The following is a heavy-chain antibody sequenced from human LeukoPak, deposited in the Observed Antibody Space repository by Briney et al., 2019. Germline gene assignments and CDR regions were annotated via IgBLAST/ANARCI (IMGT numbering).Heavy chain of an antibody. J-gene: IGHJ4*02. D-gene: IGHD1-26*01. CDR3: ARSNSGSYYHFDY. V-gene: IGHV1-18*04. CDR1: GYTFTGYY. Sequence: ASVKVSCKASGYTFTGYYMHWVRQAPGQGPEWLGWISTYNDNTYYPQKFQGRVTMYTDSSTSTAYMELMSLTSDDTAVYYCARSNSGSYYHFDYWGQGTLVTVSS. CDR2: ISTYNDNT.